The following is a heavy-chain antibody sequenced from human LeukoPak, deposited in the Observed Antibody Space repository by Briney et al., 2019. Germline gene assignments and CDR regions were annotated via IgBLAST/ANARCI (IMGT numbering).Heavy chain of an antibody. V-gene: IGHV3-49*04. CDR2: IRSKTYAGTT. CDR3: TRDSDSSGYYLG. Sequence: PGGSLRLSCTGSGFTFGDYAMSWVRQAPGKGLEWVGFIRSKTYAGTTEYAASVKGRFTISRDDSKGTAYLQMNSLKTEDTAVYYCTRDSDSSGYYLGWGQGTLVTVSS. CDR1: GFTFGDYA. D-gene: IGHD3-22*01. J-gene: IGHJ4*02.